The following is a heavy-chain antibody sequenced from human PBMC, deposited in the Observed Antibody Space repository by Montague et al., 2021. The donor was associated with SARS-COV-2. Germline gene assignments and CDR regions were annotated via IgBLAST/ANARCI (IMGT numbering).Heavy chain of an antibody. Sequence: SETLSLTCTVSGGSISSPDYYWTWIRQPPGKGLEWIGEINHSGSSNYNPSPKNRVSISVDKSKNQISLKLTSVTAADTATYYCARGQVTILAVLIMLPAAGAIDVWGQGTTVTVSS. V-gene: IGHV4-34*01. CDR3: ARGQVTILAVLIMLPAAGAIDV. CDR1: GGSISSPDYY. D-gene: IGHD3-3*01. CDR2: INHSGSS. J-gene: IGHJ3*01.